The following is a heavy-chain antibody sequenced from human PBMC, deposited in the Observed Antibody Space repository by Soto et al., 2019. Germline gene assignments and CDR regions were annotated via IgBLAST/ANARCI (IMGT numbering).Heavy chain of an antibody. Sequence: ASVKVSCKASGDTFSRHTISWVRQAPGQGLEWMGRIIPILGIANYAQKFQGRVTITADKSTSTAYMDLSSLRSEDTAVYYCARDKEGAFDIWGQGTMVTVSS. J-gene: IGHJ3*02. CDR2: IIPILGIA. CDR1: GDTFSRHT. CDR3: ARDKEGAFDI. V-gene: IGHV1-69*04.